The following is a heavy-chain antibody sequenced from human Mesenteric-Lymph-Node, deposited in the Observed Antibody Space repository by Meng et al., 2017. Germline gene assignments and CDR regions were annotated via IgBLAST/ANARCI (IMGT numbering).Heavy chain of an antibody. V-gene: IGHV1-46*01. D-gene: IGHD6-13*01. CDR1: GYTVTSYY. J-gene: IGHJ4*02. Sequence: VQAVQPGGWVKKPGASVKVSRKASGYTVTSYYMHWVRQAPGQGLEWMGMIIPSGGSTTYAQKFQGRVTMTRDTSTSTVYMELSSLRSEDTAVYYCARERMSAAGTSFDYWGQGTLVTVSS. CDR3: ARERMSAAGTSFDY. CDR2: IIPSGGST.